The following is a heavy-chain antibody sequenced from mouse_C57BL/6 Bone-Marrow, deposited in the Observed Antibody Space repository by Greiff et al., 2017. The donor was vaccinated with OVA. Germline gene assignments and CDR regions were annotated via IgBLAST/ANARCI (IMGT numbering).Heavy chain of an antibody. J-gene: IGHJ1*03. Sequence: VQLQQSGAELVKPGASVKLSCKASGYTFTSYWMHWVKQRPGQGLEWIGMIHPNSGSTNYNEKFKSKATLTVDKSSSTAYMQLSSLTSEDSAVYYCARRYYGSHWYFDVWGTGTTVTVSS. CDR1: GYTFTSYW. D-gene: IGHD1-1*01. V-gene: IGHV1-64*01. CDR2: IHPNSGST. CDR3: ARRYYGSHWYFDV.